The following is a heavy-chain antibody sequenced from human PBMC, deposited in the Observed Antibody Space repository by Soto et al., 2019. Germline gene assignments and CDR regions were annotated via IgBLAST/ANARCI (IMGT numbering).Heavy chain of an antibody. D-gene: IGHD3-16*01. CDR1: GFTFSSYA. CDR2: ISGSGGST. Sequence: EVQLLESGGGLVQPGGSLRLSCAASGFTFSSYAMSWVRQAPGKGLEWVSAISGSGGSTYYTDSVKGRFTISRDNSKNTLYLQMNSLRAEDTAVYYCAKFYDYVWGSYHNDWFDPWGQGTLVTVSS. J-gene: IGHJ5*02. V-gene: IGHV3-23*01. CDR3: AKFYDYVWGSYHNDWFDP.